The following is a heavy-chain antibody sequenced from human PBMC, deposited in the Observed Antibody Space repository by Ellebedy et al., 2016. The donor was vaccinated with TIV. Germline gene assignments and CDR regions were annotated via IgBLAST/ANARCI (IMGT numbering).Heavy chain of an antibody. V-gene: IGHV5-51*01. Sequence: GESLKISCKGSGYSFTSYWIGWVRQMPGKGLEWMGIIYPGDSDARYSPSFQGQVTISADKSTNTVWLQWSSLKASDSAMYYCTRKGGMDVWGQGTPITVSS. CDR3: TRKGGMDV. CDR1: GYSFTSYW. J-gene: IGHJ6*02. CDR2: IYPGDSDA.